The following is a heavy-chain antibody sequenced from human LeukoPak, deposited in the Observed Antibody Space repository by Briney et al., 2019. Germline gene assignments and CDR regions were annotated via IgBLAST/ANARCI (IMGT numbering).Heavy chain of an antibody. CDR1: GFTFSSYS. D-gene: IGHD5-18*01. V-gene: IGHV3-21*01. J-gene: IGHJ4*02. CDR3: ARDPRGYSYGDTFDY. CDR2: ISSSSSYI. Sequence: GGSLRLSCAASGFTFSSYSMNWVRQAPGKGLEWVSSISSSSSYIYYADSMKGRFTISRDNAKNSLYLQMNSLGAEDTAVYYCARDPRGYSYGDTFDYWGQGTRVTVSS.